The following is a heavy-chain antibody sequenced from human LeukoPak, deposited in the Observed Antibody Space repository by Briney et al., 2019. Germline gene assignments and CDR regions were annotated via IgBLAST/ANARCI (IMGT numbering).Heavy chain of an antibody. D-gene: IGHD6-13*01. Sequence: GGSLRLSCAVSGFSFNTYWMTWVRQAPGKGLEWVANIKQDGSEKYYVDSVKGRFTISRDNAKNSLYLQMNSLRAEDTAVYYCARPLSSNSYPGFDYWGQGTLVTVSS. CDR1: GFSFNTYW. CDR3: ARPLSSNSYPGFDY. J-gene: IGHJ4*02. V-gene: IGHV3-7*01. CDR2: IKQDGSEK.